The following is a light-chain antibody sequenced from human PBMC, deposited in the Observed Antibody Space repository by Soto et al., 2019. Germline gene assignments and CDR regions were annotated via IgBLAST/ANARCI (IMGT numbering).Light chain of an antibody. CDR1: QSVTSNY. Sequence: EIVLTQSPGTLSLSPGERVTLSCRASQSVTSNYLAWYQQKPGQAPRLLPYGASTMATGIPDRFSGSGSGTDFSLTISTLEHEAFAVYYCHQYGSSPPYTFGQGTKLEIK. CDR2: GAS. CDR3: HQYGSSPPYT. J-gene: IGKJ2*01. V-gene: IGKV3-20*01.